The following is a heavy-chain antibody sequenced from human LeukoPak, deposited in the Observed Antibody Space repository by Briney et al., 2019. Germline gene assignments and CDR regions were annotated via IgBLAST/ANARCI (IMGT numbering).Heavy chain of an antibody. CDR1: GFTFSLYA. CDR3: AKGPQVRGERYFDF. D-gene: IGHD3-10*01. V-gene: IGHV3-23*01. J-gene: IGHJ4*02. Sequence: GGSLRLSCAASGFTFSLYAMNWVRQAPGKGLEWVSGMSGSGGSTHYADSVKGRFTISRGNSKNTLYLQMNSPRAEDTALYYCAKGPQVRGERYFDFWGQGTLVTVSS. CDR2: MSGSGGST.